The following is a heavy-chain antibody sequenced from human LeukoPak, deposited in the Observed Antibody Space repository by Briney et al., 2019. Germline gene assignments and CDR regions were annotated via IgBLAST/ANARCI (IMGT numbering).Heavy chain of an antibody. CDR2: IYTSGST. CDR3: ARGVPVDRGGAFDI. D-gene: IGHD2-8*02. J-gene: IGHJ3*02. CDR1: GGSISSYY. Sequence: SETLSVTCTVSGGSISSYYWSWIRQPPGKGLEWIGRIYTSGSTNYNPSLKSRVTTSVDKSKNQFSLKLSSVTAADTAVYYCARGVPVDRGGAFDIWGQGTMVTVSS. V-gene: IGHV4-4*07.